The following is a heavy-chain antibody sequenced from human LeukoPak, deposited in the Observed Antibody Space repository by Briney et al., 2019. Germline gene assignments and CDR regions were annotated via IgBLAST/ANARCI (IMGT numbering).Heavy chain of an antibody. CDR2: MYGNGST. Sequence: PSETLSLTCTVSGDPISDYCWTWIRQPAGKGREWGGRMYGNGSTNYNPSLKSRVAMSIDTSKVQFSLKLRSVTAADTAVYYCARVGEWLFDIDVWGKGTTV. J-gene: IGHJ6*03. V-gene: IGHV4-4*07. CDR1: GDPISDYC. D-gene: IGHD3-16*01. CDR3: ARVGEWLFDIDV.